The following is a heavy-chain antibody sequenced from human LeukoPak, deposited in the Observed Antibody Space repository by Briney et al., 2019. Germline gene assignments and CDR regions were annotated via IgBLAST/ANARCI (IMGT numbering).Heavy chain of an antibody. J-gene: IGHJ4*02. D-gene: IGHD3-22*01. V-gene: IGHV3-23*01. Sequence: GGSLRLSCAASGFTFSSHAMSRVRQAPGKGLEWVSGISGSGGSTYYADSVKGRFTISRDNSKNTLNLQMSSLRAEDTAVYYCAKDPLMYYYDTGGYYDYWGQGALVTVSS. CDR2: ISGSGGST. CDR1: GFTFSSHA. CDR3: AKDPLMYYYDTGGYYDY.